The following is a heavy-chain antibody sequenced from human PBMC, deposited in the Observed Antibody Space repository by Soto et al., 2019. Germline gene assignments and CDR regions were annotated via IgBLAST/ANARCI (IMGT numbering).Heavy chain of an antibody. CDR1: GGSFSGYY. Sequence: SETLSLTCAVYGGSFSGYYWSWIRQPPGKGPEWIGEINHSGSTNYNPSLKSRVTISVDTSKNQFSLKLSSVTAADTAVYYCARDCSSTSCYGFDYWGQGTLVTVSS. CDR3: ARDCSSTSCYGFDY. V-gene: IGHV4-34*01. J-gene: IGHJ4*02. CDR2: INHSGST. D-gene: IGHD2-2*01.